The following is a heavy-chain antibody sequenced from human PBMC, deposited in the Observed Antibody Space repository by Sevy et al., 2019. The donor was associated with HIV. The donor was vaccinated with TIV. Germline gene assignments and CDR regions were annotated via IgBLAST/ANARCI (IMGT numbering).Heavy chain of an antibody. Sequence: GGSLRLSCTAYGFTFSNYAVHWVRQAPGKGLEWVAIISHDEIHKDFADSVRGRFSISRDTSKNTIYLQMNSLRPEDTAVYYCARDLPHLLPWELSRGSDFWGQGTLDTVSS. V-gene: IGHV3-30*04. CDR2: ISHDEIHK. CDR3: ARDLPHLLPWELSRGSDF. J-gene: IGHJ4*02. CDR1: GFTFSNYA. D-gene: IGHD3-16*01.